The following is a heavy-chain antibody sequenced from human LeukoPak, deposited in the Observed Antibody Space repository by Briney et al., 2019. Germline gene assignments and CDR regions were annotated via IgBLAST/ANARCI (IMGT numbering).Heavy chain of an antibody. CDR1: GYTFTSYG. J-gene: IGHJ3*02. D-gene: IGHD3-10*01. CDR2: ISAYNGNT. Sequence: GASVKVSCKASGYTFTSYGISWVRQAPGQGLEWMGWISAYNGNTNYAQKLLGRVTMTTDTSTSTAYMELRSLRSDDTAVYYCARDAYGSGNDAFDIWGQGTMVTVSS. CDR3: ARDAYGSGNDAFDI. V-gene: IGHV1-18*01.